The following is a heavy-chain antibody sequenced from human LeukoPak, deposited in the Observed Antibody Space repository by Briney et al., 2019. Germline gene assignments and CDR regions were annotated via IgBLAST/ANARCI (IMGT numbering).Heavy chain of an antibody. CDR2: IRNDGTTT. V-gene: IGHV3-74*01. J-gene: IGHJ2*01. CDR1: GFTFSTYW. D-gene: IGHD1-14*01. CDR3: VRLYKIEGADL. Sequence: GASLRLSYAASGFTFSTYWMHWVRQTPGKGLVWVSSIRNDGTTTNYADSVKGRFTISRDNAKNTLYLQMNSLRAEDTAVYYCVRLYKIEGADLWGRGTLVTVSS.